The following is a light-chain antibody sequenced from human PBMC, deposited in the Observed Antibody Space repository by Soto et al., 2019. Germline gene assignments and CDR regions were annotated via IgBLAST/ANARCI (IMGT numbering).Light chain of an antibody. CDR3: QQYNDNWT. CDR2: KAS. Sequence: DIQMTQSPSTLSASVGDRVTITCRASQSVSRWLAWYQQKPGIVPKLLIYKASTLESGVPSRFSGSGSGTEFTLAISSLQPDDSATYYCQQYNDNWTFGQGTKVDIK. CDR1: QSVSRW. V-gene: IGKV1-5*03. J-gene: IGKJ1*01.